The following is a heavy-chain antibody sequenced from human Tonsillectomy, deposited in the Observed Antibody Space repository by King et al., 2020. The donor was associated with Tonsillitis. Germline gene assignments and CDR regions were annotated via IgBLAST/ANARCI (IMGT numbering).Heavy chain of an antibody. CDR1: AFTFSSFG. D-gene: IGHD1-26*01. V-gene: IGHV3-30*18. J-gene: IGHJ3*01. CDR2: ISYDGGIK. Sequence: QLVESGGGVVQPGRSLRLSCAVSAFTFSSFGMHWVRQAPGRGLDWVAVISYDGGIKWYADSVKGRFMISRDNSKNTLYLQMNSLRAEDTALYYCTKVGARSRVEAFDLWGQGTMVTVSS. CDR3: TKVGARSRVEAFDL.